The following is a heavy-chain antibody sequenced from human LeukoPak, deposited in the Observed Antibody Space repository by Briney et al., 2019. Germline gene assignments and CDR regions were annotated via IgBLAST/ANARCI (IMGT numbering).Heavy chain of an antibody. CDR1: GLTFSRYA. CDR3: AREGECCVMDF. CDR2: ILYDGSNK. Sequence: GGSLTHSCAPSGLTFSRYAMGLVRQAPSKGLGWEGVILYDGSNKYYADSVKGRFTISRDNSKNTLYLQMNSLTAEDAAVYYCAREGECCVMDFWGQGTTVTVSS. D-gene: IGHD3-10*01. V-gene: IGHV3-30-3*01. J-gene: IGHJ6*02.